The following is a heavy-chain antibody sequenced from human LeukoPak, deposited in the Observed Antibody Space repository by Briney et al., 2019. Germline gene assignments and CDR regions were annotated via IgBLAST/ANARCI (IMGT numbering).Heavy chain of an antibody. CDR3: ARDNGYNGPQHFDY. J-gene: IGHJ4*02. V-gene: IGHV1-69*13. CDR2: IIPIFGTA. CDR1: GGTFSSYA. D-gene: IGHD5-24*01. Sequence: SVKVSCKASGGTFSSYAISWVRQAPGQGLEWMGGIIPIFGTANYAQKFQGRVTITADESTSTACMELSSLRSEDTAVYYCARDNGYNGPQHFDYWGQGTLVTVSS.